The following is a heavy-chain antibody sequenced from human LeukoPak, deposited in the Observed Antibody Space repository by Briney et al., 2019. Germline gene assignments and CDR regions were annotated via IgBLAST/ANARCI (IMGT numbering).Heavy chain of an antibody. D-gene: IGHD1-1*01. V-gene: IGHV1-69*04. CDR1: GGTFSSYA. CDR3: ATDRDLTTPGTFDY. Sequence: GASVKVSCKASGGTFSSYAISWVRQAPGQGLEWMGRIIPILGIANYAQKFQGRVTMTEDTSTDTAYMELSSLRSEDTAVYYCATDRDLTTPGTFDYWGQGTLVTVSS. CDR2: IIPILGIA. J-gene: IGHJ4*02.